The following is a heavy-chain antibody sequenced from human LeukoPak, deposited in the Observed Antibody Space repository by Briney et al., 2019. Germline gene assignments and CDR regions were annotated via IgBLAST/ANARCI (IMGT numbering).Heavy chain of an antibody. V-gene: IGHV4-39*07. Sequence: SETLSLTCTVSAGSISSDSYYWGWIRQPPGKGLEWIGTIYYSGNTYYNPSLKSRLTISVDTSKNQFSLKLSSVTAADTAMYYCARVKDPGGYYYYYYMDVWGKGTTVTVSS. CDR2: IYYSGNT. J-gene: IGHJ6*03. CDR3: ARVKDPGGYYYYYYMDV. D-gene: IGHD3-16*01. CDR1: AGSISSDSYY.